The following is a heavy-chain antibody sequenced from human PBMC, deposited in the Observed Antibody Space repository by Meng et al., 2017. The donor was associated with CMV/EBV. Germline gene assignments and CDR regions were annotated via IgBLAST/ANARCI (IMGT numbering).Heavy chain of an antibody. J-gene: IGHJ4*02. CDR3: ANFNWNGPD. V-gene: IGHV3-21*01. CDR1: GFTFSSYS. CDR2: ISSSSSYI. D-gene: IGHD1-1*01. Sequence: GESRKISCAASGFTFSSYSMNWVRQAPGKGLEWVSSISSSSSYIYYADSVKGRFTISRDNAKNSLYLQMNSLRAEDTAVYYCANFNWNGPDWGQGTLVTVSS.